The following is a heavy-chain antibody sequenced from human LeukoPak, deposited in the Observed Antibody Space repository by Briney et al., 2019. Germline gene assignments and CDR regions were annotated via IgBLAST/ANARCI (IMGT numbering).Heavy chain of an antibody. Sequence: GGSLRLSCAASGFNFDDYAMHWVRQAPGKGLEWVSLISGDGDSTYYADSVQGRFTISRDNSENSLYLQMNSLRTEDTALYYCAKVVRGGVTIDYWGQGTLVTVSS. CDR2: ISGDGDST. V-gene: IGHV3-43*02. J-gene: IGHJ4*02. D-gene: IGHD3-16*01. CDR1: GFNFDDYA. CDR3: AKVVRGGVTIDY.